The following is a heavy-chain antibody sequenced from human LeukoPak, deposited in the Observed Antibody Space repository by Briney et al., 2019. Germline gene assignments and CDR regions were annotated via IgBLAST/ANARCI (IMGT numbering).Heavy chain of an antibody. J-gene: IGHJ4*02. D-gene: IGHD6-19*01. CDR3: ARGDVAGLYFDY. V-gene: IGHV4-34*01. CDR1: GGSFSGYY. CDR2: INHSGST. Sequence: PSETLSLTCDVYGGSFSGYYWSWIRQPPGKGLEWIGEINHSGSTNYNPSLKSRVTISVDTSKNQFSLKLSSVTAADTAVYYCARGDVAGLYFDYWGQGTLVTVSS.